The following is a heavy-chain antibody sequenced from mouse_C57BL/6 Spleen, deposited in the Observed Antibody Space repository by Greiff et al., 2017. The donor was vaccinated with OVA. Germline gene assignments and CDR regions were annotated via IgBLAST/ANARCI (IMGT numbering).Heavy chain of an antibody. CDR1: GYTFTDYE. V-gene: IGHV1-15*01. Sequence: VQLQQSGAELVRPGASVTLSCKASGYTFTDYEMHWVKQTPVHGLEWIGAIDPETGGTAYNQKFKGKAILTADKSSSTAYMELRSLTSEDSAVYYCTRWGADFDYWGQGTTLTVSS. J-gene: IGHJ2*01. CDR2: IDPETGGT. CDR3: TRWGADFDY.